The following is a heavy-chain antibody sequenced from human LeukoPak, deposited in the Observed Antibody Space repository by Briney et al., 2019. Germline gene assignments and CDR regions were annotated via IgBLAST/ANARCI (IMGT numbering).Heavy chain of an antibody. CDR3: ARGEYGSGSYYSGVIDY. Sequence: ASVKVSCKASGYTFISYYMHWVRQAPGQGLEWMGWINPNSGGTNYAQKFQGRVTMTRDTSISTAYMELSRLRSDDTAVYYCARGEYGSGSYYSGVIDYWGQGTLVTVSS. CDR1: GYTFISYY. V-gene: IGHV1-2*02. D-gene: IGHD3-10*01. CDR2: INPNSGGT. J-gene: IGHJ4*02.